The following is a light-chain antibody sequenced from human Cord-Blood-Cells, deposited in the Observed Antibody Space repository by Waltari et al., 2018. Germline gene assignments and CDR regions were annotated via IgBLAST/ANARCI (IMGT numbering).Light chain of an antibody. CDR2: GAS. CDR3: QQYGSSPLT. Sequence: EIVLTQSPVTLSLSPGERATLSCRASQSVSSSYLAWYQQKPGQAPRLLIYGASSRTTGIPDMFSGSASGTYFTPTISRLEPDVFAVYYYQQYGSSPLTFGGGTKVEIK. J-gene: IGKJ4*01. CDR1: QSVSSSY. V-gene: IGKV3-20*01.